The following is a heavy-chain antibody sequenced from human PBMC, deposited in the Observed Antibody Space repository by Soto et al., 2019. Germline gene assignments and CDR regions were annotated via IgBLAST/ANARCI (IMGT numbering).Heavy chain of an antibody. D-gene: IGHD5-12*01. CDR1: GFTFSSYG. J-gene: IGHJ3*02. Sequence: QVQLVESGGGVVQPGRSLRLSCAASGFTFSSYGMHWVRQAPGKGLEWVAVISYDGSNKYYADSVKGRFTISRDNSKNTLYLQMSSLRAEDTAVYYCAKGRRDGYKDDAFDIWGQGTMVTVSS. V-gene: IGHV3-30*18. CDR3: AKGRRDGYKDDAFDI. CDR2: ISYDGSNK.